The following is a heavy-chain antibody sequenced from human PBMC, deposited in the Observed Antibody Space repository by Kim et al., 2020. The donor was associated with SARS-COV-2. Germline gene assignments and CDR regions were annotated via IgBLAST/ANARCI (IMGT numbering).Heavy chain of an antibody. CDR2: INHSGST. V-gene: IGHV4-34*01. D-gene: IGHD2-15*01. CDR1: GGSFSGYY. Sequence: SETLSLTCAVYGGSFSGYYWSWIRQPPGKGLEWIGEINHSGSTNYNPSLKSRVTISVDTSKNQFSLKLSSVTAADTAVYYCARKGRLPYCSGGSCYSHYYYYYMDVWGKGTTVTVSS. J-gene: IGHJ6*03. CDR3: ARKGRLPYCSGGSCYSHYYYYYMDV.